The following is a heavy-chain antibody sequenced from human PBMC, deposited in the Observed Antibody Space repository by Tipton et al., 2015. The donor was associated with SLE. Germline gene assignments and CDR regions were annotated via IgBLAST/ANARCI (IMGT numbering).Heavy chain of an antibody. Sequence: SLRLPCAASGFSLSSNAMSWVRQAPGKGLEWVSVIYSGGGSTYYADSVKGRFTISRDNSKNTLYLQMNSLRAEDTAIYYCAKGGGDKHFDYWGQGTLVTVSS. D-gene: IGHD3-16*01. CDR1: GFSLSSNA. V-gene: IGHV3-23*03. CDR3: AKGGGDKHFDY. J-gene: IGHJ4*02. CDR2: IYSGGGST.